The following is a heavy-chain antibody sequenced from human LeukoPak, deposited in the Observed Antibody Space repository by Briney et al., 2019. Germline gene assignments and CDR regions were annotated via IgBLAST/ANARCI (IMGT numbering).Heavy chain of an antibody. V-gene: IGHV3-9*01. D-gene: IGHD2-2*02. J-gene: IGHJ4*02. CDR3: ARGRGYCSGTSCYIDY. CDR2: ISWNSGSI. CDR1: GFTFDDYA. Sequence: PGGSLRLSCAASGFTFDDYAMHWVRQAPGKGLEWVSGISWNSGSIGYADSVKGRFTISRDNAKNSLYLQMNSLRAEDTAVYYCARGRGYCSGTSCYIDYWGQGTLVTVSS.